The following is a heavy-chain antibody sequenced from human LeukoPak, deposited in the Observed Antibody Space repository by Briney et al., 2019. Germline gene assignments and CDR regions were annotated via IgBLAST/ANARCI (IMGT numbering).Heavy chain of an antibody. CDR3: ARDPYGKNWFDP. D-gene: IGHD2-8*01. CDR2: IYTSGST. V-gene: IGHV4-61*02. CDR1: GGSISSGSYY. Sequence: SETLSLTXTVSGGSISSGSYYWSWIRQPAGNGLEWIGRIYTSGSTNYNPSLKSRVTISVDTSKNQFSLKLSSVTAADTAVYYCARDPYGKNWFDPWGQGTLVTVSS. J-gene: IGHJ5*02.